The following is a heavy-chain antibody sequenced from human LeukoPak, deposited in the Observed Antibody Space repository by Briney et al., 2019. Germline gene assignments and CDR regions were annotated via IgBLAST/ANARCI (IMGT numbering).Heavy chain of an antibody. CDR3: AREKTGVIDY. V-gene: IGHV1-69*06. D-gene: IGHD7-27*01. Sequence: SVKVSCKASGGTFSSYAISWVRQAPGQGLEWMGGIIPIFGTANYAQKFQGRVTITADKSTSTAYMELSSLRPEDTAVYYCAREKTGVIDYWGQGTLVTVSS. CDR2: IIPIFGTA. J-gene: IGHJ4*02. CDR1: GGTFSSYA.